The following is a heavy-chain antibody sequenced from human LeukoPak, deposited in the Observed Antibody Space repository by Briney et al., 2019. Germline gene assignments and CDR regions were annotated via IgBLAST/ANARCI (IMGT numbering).Heavy chain of an antibody. CDR2: IYYSGST. V-gene: IGHV4-31*03. CDR3: ARVSLVRGAPDYYFDY. Sequence: PSQTLSLTCTVSGGSISSGGYYWSWIRQHPGKGLEWIGYIYYSGSTNYNPSLKSRVTISVDTSKNQFSLKLSSVTAADTAVYYCARVSLVRGAPDYYFDYWGQGTLVTVSS. CDR1: GGSISSGGYY. J-gene: IGHJ4*02. D-gene: IGHD3-10*01.